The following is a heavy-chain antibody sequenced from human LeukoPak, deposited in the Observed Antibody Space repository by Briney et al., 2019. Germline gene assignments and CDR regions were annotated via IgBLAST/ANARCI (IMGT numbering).Heavy chain of an antibody. CDR3: ARGHFWWELLLTNWFGP. V-gene: IGHV1-2*02. Sequence: GASVKVSCKASGGTFSSYVISWMRQAPGQGLEWMGWINPNSGGTNYAQKFQGRVTMTRDTSISTAYMELSRLRSDDTAVYYCARGHFWWELLLTNWFGPWGQGTLVTVSS. D-gene: IGHD1-26*01. CDR1: GGTFSSYV. J-gene: IGHJ5*02. CDR2: INPNSGGT.